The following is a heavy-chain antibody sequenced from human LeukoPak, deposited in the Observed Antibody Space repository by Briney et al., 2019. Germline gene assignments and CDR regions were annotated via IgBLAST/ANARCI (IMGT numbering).Heavy chain of an antibody. V-gene: IGHV3-64*01. CDR1: GFIFSSYA. CDR3: ASGVVPAAPPDY. Sequence: GGSLRLSCAASGFIFSSYAMHWVRQAPGKGREYVSAISSKGGSTYYANSVKGRFTISRDNSKNTLYLQMGSLRAEDMAVYYCASGVVPAAPPDYWGQGTLVTVSS. D-gene: IGHD2-2*01. CDR2: ISSKGGST. J-gene: IGHJ4*02.